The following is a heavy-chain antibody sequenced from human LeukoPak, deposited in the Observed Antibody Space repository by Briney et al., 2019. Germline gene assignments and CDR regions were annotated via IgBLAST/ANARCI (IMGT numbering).Heavy chain of an antibody. CDR1: GGNLGNYA. V-gene: IGHV1-69*06. J-gene: IGHJ4*02. CDR3: AREPGRGRRYFDY. CDR2: IVPIFGST. D-gene: IGHD2-15*01. Sequence: SVKVSCKASGGNLGNYAISWVRQAPGQGLEWMGRIVPIFGSTNFAQKFQDRLTIAADKATNTLYLELTNLRSDDTAVYYCAREPGRGRRYFDYWDQGTLVTVSS.